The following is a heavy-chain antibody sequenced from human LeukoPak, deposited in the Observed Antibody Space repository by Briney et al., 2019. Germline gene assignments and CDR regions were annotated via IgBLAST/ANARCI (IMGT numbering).Heavy chain of an antibody. Sequence: GGSLRLSCAASGFILSSYGMHWVRQAPGKGLAWVAFIRYERSNKYYADSVDGRFTISRDNPKNTLYVKMNSLRDEDTAVYYCANGEVVVVAAIPPEEYFQHWGQGTLVTVSS. J-gene: IGHJ1*01. V-gene: IGHV3-30*02. CDR3: ANGEVVVVAAIPPEEYFQH. CDR1: GFILSSYG. CDR2: IRYERSNK. D-gene: IGHD2-21*02.